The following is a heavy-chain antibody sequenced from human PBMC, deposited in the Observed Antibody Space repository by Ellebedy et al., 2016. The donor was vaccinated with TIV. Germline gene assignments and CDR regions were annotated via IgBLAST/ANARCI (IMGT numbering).Heavy chain of an antibody. Sequence: GESLKISCAASGFTFSSYGMHWVRQAPGKGLECVAIISYDGRNNKYADSVKGRFIISRDDSKNTLYLQMNSLRAEDTAVYYCARNRSPYYIAGSGFDYWGQGTLVTVSS. D-gene: IGHD3-22*01. CDR1: GFTFSSYG. CDR3: ARNRSPYYIAGSGFDY. J-gene: IGHJ4*02. CDR2: ISYDGRNN. V-gene: IGHV3-30*03.